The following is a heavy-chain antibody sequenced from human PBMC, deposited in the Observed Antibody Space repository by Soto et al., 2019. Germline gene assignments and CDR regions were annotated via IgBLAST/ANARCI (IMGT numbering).Heavy chain of an antibody. CDR2: IYYSVST. D-gene: IGHD1-20*01. CDR3: PRRGITPPTRQRDY. CDR1: GGSISSSSYY. J-gene: IGHJ4*02. V-gene: IGHV4-39*01. Sequence: ETLSLTFTVSGGSISSSSYYWGWIRQPQGKGLEWIGSIYYSVSTYYNPSLKSRVTISVDTSKNQFSLKLSSVTAADTAVYYCPRRGITPPTRQRDYWRQGTLVTVSS.